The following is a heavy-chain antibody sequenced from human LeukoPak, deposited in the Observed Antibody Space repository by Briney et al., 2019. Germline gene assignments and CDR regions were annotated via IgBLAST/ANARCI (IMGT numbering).Heavy chain of an antibody. CDR2: IYYSGST. Sequence: SETLSLTCTVSGGSISSSSYYWGWIRQPPGKGLEWIGSIYYSGSTYYNPSLKSRVTISVDTSKNQFSLKLSSVAAADTAVYYCARPRRYSGSYEPIFDYWGQGTLVTVSS. CDR1: GGSISSSSYY. V-gene: IGHV4-39*01. D-gene: IGHD1-26*01. J-gene: IGHJ4*02. CDR3: ARPRRYSGSYEPIFDY.